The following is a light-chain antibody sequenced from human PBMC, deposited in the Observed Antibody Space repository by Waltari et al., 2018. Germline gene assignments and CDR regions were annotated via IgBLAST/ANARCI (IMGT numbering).Light chain of an antibody. J-gene: IGLJ1*01. CDR3: SSYADNYFYV. CDR2: EVS. V-gene: IGLV2-14*01. Sequence: QSALTQPASVSGSPGQSITISCTGTSSDVGSYKYVSWYHQHPGKTPNTMIYEVSNRPPGVSNRFSGSTSGNTASLTISGLQAEDEADYYCSSYADNYFYVFGTGTKVTVL. CDR1: SSDVGSYKY.